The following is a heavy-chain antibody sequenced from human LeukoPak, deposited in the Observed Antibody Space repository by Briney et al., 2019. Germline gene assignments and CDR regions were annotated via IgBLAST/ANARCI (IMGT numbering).Heavy chain of an antibody. Sequence: GGSLRLSCAASGFTFSNYYMSWIRQAPGKGQERVSYISSSGSTIYYADSVKGRFTISRDNAKNSLYLQMNSLRAEDTAVYYCARDRAARLGGASHRWFDPWGQGTLVTVSS. CDR3: ARDRAARLGGASHRWFDP. CDR1: GFTFSNYY. D-gene: IGHD6-6*01. J-gene: IGHJ5*02. CDR2: ISSSGSTI. V-gene: IGHV3-11*01.